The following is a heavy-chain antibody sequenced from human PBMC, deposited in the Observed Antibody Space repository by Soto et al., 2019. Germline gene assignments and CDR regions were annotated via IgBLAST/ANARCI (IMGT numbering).Heavy chain of an antibody. CDR2: IYYSGST. CDR3: ARPKNYYYYMDV. CDR1: GGSISSTTYY. Sequence: SETLSLTCTVSGGSISSTTYYWGWIRQPPGKGLEWIGSIYYSGSTYYNPSLKSRVSISVDTSKNQFSLKVSSVTAADTAVYYCARPKNYYYYMDVWGKGTTVTVSS. J-gene: IGHJ6*03. V-gene: IGHV4-39*01.